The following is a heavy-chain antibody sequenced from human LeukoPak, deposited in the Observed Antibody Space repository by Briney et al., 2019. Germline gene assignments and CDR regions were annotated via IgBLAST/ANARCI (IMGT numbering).Heavy chain of an antibody. CDR2: LYNGGDT. CDR1: GASIGSFY. D-gene: IGHD6-13*01. Sequence: RASETLSLTCTVSGASIGSFYWVWIRQPAGKGLEWIGRLYNGGDTNYSPSLRSRVTMSVDTSKNQFSLKLKSVTAADTAVYYCARGVEASGVGFYAFDIWGQGTMVTVSS. J-gene: IGHJ3*02. CDR3: ARGVEASGVGFYAFDI. V-gene: IGHV4-4*07.